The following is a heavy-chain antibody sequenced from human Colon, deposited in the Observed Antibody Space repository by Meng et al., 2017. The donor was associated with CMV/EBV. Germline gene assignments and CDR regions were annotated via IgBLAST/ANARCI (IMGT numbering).Heavy chain of an antibody. D-gene: IGHD2-2*01. CDR3: ARDRVVVIHDDH. CDR1: GYTFTGHY. Sequence: SVPVSCMASGYTFTGHYMHWVRQVPAQGLEWMGWINSNSCGTKYVQKFLGRVTMTRDTSISTAYMELTSLRSDDTAVYYCARDRVVVIHDDHWGQGTLVTVSS. J-gene: IGHJ4*02. V-gene: IGHV1-2*02. CDR2: INSNSCGT.